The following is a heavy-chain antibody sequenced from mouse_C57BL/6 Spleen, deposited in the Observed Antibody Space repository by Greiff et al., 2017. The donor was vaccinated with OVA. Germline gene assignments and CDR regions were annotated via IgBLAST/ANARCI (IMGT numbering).Heavy chain of an antibody. D-gene: IGHD4-1*01. V-gene: IGHV1-50*01. J-gene: IGHJ4*01. CDR1: GYTFTSYW. CDR3: ARNWGRDYAMDY. Sequence: VQLQQPGAELVKPGASVKLSCKASGYTFTSYWMQWVKQRPGQGLEWIGEIDPSDSYTNYNQKFKGKATLTVDTSSSTAYMQLSSLTSEDSAVYYCARNWGRDYAMDYWGQGTSVTVSS. CDR2: IDPSDSYT.